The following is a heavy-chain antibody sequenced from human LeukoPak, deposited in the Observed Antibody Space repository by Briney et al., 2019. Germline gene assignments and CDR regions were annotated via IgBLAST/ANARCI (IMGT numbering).Heavy chain of an antibody. CDR1: GGSISSSNW. V-gene: IGHV4-4*02. CDR2: IYHSGST. D-gene: IGHD3-3*01. Sequence: PSGTLSLTCAVSGGSISSSNWWSWVRQPPGKGLEWIGEIYHSGSTNYNPSLKSRVTISVDKSKNQFSLNLSSVTAADTAVYYCAREHYDFWSGSQRRGYYYMDVWGKGTTVTVSS. J-gene: IGHJ6*03. CDR3: AREHYDFWSGSQRRGYYYMDV.